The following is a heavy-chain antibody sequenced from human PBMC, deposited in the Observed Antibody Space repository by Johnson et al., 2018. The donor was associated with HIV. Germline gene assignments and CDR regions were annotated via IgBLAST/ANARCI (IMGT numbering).Heavy chain of an antibody. CDR2: ISCSGGST. CDR1: GFTFSSYA. V-gene: IGHV3-23*04. CDR3: ANHRVSRHDAFDI. J-gene: IGHJ3*02. D-gene: IGHD3-3*02. Sequence: VQLVESGGGLVQPGGSLRLSCAASGFTFSSYAMRWVRQAPGKGLEWVSAISCSGGSTYYADSVKGRFTISRDNSKNTLYLQMNSLNAEDTALYYCANHRVSRHDAFDIWGQGTMVTVSS.